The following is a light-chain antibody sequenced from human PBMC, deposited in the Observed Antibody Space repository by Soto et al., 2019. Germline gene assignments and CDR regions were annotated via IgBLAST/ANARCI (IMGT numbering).Light chain of an antibody. CDR3: SSYTTRSSWV. J-gene: IGLJ3*02. Sequence: QSVLTQPRSVSGSPGQSVTISCTGTSSDVGGYNFVSWYQHHPGKAPKLMIYEVSNRPSGVSNRFSGSKSGNTASLTISGLQAEDEADYYCSSYTTRSSWVFGGGTKLTVL. CDR1: SSDVGGYNF. V-gene: IGLV2-14*01. CDR2: EVS.